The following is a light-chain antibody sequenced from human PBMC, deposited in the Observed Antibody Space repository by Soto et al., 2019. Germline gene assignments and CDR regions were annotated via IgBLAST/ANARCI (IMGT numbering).Light chain of an antibody. Sequence: DIVITQSPQLLAVSLCDSATINRKSSQSVLYDSNNKNYLAWYQQKPGQPPKLLIYWASTRESGVPDRFSGSGSGTDFTLTISSLQAQDVAVYYCQQYYSTPLTFGQGTRLEIK. CDR1: QSVLYDSNNKNY. CDR3: QQYYSTPLT. V-gene: IGKV4-1*01. CDR2: WAS. J-gene: IGKJ5*01.